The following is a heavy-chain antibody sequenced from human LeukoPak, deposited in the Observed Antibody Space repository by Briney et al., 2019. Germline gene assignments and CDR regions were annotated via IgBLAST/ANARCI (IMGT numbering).Heavy chain of an antibody. CDR3: ARGEAPGLGAFDI. J-gene: IGHJ3*02. Sequence: SETLPLTCTVSGGSISSGSYYWSWIRQPAGKGLEWIGRIYTSGSTNYNPSLKSRVTISVDTSKNQFSLKLSSVTAADTAVYYCARGEAPGLGAFDIWGQGTMVTVSS. D-gene: IGHD3-16*01. CDR2: IYTSGST. CDR1: GGSISSGSYY. V-gene: IGHV4-61*02.